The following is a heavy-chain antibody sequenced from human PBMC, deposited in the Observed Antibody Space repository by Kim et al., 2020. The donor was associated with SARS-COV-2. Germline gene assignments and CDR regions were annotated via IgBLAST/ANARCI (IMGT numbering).Heavy chain of an antibody. Sequence: GGSLRLSCVASGFSFRTFPLNWARQAPGRGLEWIANIRTTREGGVTYADSVKGRFTISRDDANDALFLQMHNLRVEDTGVYYCVRDLAYAFDYWGRGTLV. CDR2: IRTTREGGV. J-gene: IGHJ4*02. CDR3: VRDLAYAFDY. D-gene: IGHD2-21*01. CDR1: GFSFRTFP. V-gene: IGHV3-48*04.